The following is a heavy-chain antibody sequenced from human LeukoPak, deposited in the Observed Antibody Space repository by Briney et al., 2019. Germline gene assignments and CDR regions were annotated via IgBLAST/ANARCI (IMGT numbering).Heavy chain of an antibody. Sequence: PSETLSLTCAVYGGSFSGYYWSWIRQPPGKGLEWIGEINHSGSTNYNPSLKSRVTISVDTSKNQFSLKLSSVTAADTAVYYCARGSGYCSSTSCYAISSFDYWGQGTLVTVSS. D-gene: IGHD2-2*01. CDR1: GGSFSGYY. CDR3: ARGSGYCSSTSCYAISSFDY. CDR2: INHSGST. J-gene: IGHJ4*02. V-gene: IGHV4-34*01.